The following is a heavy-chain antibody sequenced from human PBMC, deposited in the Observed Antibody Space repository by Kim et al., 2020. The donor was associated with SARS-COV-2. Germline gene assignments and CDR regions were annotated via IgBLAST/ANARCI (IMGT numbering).Heavy chain of an antibody. CDR3: ARGSPTYYYDSSGYYPDY. CDR1: GGSISSGGYY. CDR2: IYYSGST. V-gene: IGHV4-31*03. Sequence: SETLSLTCTVSGGSISSGGYYWSWIRQHPGKGLEWIGYIYYSGSTYYNPSLKSRVTISVDTSKNQFSLKLSSVTAADTAVYYCARGSPTYYYDSSGYYPDYWGQGTLVTVSS. D-gene: IGHD3-22*01. J-gene: IGHJ4*02.